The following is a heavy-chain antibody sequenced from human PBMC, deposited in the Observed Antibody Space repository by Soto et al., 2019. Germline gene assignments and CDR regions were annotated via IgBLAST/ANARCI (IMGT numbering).Heavy chain of an antibody. J-gene: IGHJ4*02. CDR3: AKKVNSGPGSQYFDY. CDR2: FRSGGDDGTT. CDR1: GFTFSSYS. Sequence: GGSLRLSCVASGFTFSSYSMSWVRQAPGEGLEWVSGFRSGGDDGTTYYADSVKGRFTISRDNSKNTLFLQMNSLRAEDTAIYYCAKKVNSGPGSQYFDYWGQGTLVTVSS. V-gene: IGHV3-23*01. D-gene: IGHD3-10*01.